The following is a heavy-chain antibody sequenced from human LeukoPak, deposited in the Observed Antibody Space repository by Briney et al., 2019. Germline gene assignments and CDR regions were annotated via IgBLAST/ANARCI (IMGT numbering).Heavy chain of an antibody. CDR2: ISTNGDHT. J-gene: IGHJ4*02. CDR3: VKTNSGAYDY. CDR1: GFTFSTYD. V-gene: IGHV3-64D*06. Sequence: GGSLRLSCSASGFTFSTYDMHWVRQAPGTGLECLSHISTNGDHTYYADSVRGRFTISRDNSKNTLYLQMSSLGAEDTAVYYCVKTNSGAYDYWGQGTLVTVSS. D-gene: IGHD2-15*01.